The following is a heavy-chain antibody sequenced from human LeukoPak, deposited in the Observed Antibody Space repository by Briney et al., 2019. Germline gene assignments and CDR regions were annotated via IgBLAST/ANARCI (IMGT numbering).Heavy chain of an antibody. V-gene: IGHV4-39*07. D-gene: IGHD3-10*01. CDR1: GGSIISSSYY. CDR2: IYYSGNT. J-gene: IGHJ6*03. Sequence: SETLSLTCTVSGGSIISSSYYWGWLRQPPGRGLEGVGSIYYSGNTDYNPSLKSRVTISVDTSKNQFSLKLTSVTAADTAVYYCARDKGYYGSGDYYYYYMDVWGKGTTVTISS. CDR3: ARDKGYYGSGDYYYYYMDV.